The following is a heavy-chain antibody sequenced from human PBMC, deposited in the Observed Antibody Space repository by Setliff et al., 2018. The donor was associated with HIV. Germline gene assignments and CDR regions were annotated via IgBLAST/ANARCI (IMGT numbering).Heavy chain of an antibody. CDR1: GESFSGYY. D-gene: IGHD6-13*01. CDR3: ARSPAAEGF. V-gene: IGHV4-34*01. J-gene: IGHJ4*02. Sequence: PSETLSLTCTIYGESFSGYYCSWIRQPPGKGLEWIGEVSFSGSTNYSPSLKSRVTISVDTSKNQFSLKMTSVTAADTAVYYCARSPAAEGFWGQGTLVTVSS. CDR2: VSFSGST.